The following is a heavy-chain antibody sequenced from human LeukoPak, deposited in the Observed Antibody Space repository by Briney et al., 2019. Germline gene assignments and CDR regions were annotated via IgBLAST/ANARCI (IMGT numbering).Heavy chain of an antibody. Sequence: GASVKVSCKASGYTFSSYDISWVRQAPGQGLEWMGGIIPIFGTANYVQKFQGRVTITTDESTSTAYMELSSLRSEDTAVYYCARAIQLHYYMDVWGKGTTVTVSS. J-gene: IGHJ6*03. D-gene: IGHD1-1*01. CDR1: GYTFSSYD. CDR2: IIPIFGTA. V-gene: IGHV1-69*05. CDR3: ARAIQLHYYMDV.